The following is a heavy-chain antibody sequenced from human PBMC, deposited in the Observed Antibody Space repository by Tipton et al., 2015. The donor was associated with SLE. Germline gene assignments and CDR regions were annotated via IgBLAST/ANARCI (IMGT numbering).Heavy chain of an antibody. CDR2: IYYTGTTT. V-gene: IGHV4-39*07. D-gene: IGHD5-18*01. Sequence: TLSLTCTVSGVSVSSSSKYWAGIRQPPGKGLEWIGSIYYTGTTTYYNSFLKSRVTMSVDTSKNQFSLRLTSVIAADTAVYYCARLHGYSYGLNWFDPWGQGTLISVSS. CDR3: ARLHGYSYGLNWFDP. CDR1: GVSVSSSSKY. J-gene: IGHJ5*02.